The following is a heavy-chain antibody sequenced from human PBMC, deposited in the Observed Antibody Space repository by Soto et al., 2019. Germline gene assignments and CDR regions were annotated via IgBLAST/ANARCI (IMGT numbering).Heavy chain of an antibody. D-gene: IGHD5-12*01. CDR3: ATTSGGYEKPPDY. V-gene: IGHV3-74*01. Sequence: PGGSLRLSCAASGLPFGDIWMHWVRQAPGKGLVWVSRISNDGSDTTYADSVRGRFTVSRDNAKNTLYLQMNSLRSEDTAVYYCATTSGGYEKPPDYWGQGTLVTVSS. CDR2: ISNDGSDT. CDR1: GLPFGDIW. J-gene: IGHJ4*02.